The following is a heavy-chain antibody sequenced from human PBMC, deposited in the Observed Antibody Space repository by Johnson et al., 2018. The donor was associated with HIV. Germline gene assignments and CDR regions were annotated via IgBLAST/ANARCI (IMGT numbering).Heavy chain of an antibody. J-gene: IGHJ3*02. V-gene: IGHV3-23*04. CDR2: IAASGDST. D-gene: IGHD3-10*01. CDR1: GFTFNTYV. Sequence: VQLVESGGGLVQRGGSQRLSCAASGFTFNTYVMNWVRQAPGKGLEWVSLIAASGDSTYYADSVRGRFAISRDNSKNTLYLQMNSLRAEDTAVYYCANWAYYYGSGYAFDIWGQGTMVTVSS. CDR3: ANWAYYYGSGYAFDI.